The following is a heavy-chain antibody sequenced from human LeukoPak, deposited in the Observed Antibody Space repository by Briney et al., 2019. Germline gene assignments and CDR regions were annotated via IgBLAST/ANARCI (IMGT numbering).Heavy chain of an antibody. J-gene: IGHJ4*02. V-gene: IGHV1-69*13. CDR2: IIPIFGTA. D-gene: IGHD2-21*02. CDR1: GGTFSSYA. CDR3: ARGPYCGGDCYSTFDY. Sequence: SVKVSCKASGGTFSSYAISWVRQAPGQGLEWMGGIIPIFGTANYAQKFQGRVTITADESTSTAYMELSSLRSEDTAVYYCARGPYCGGDCYSTFDYWAREPWSPSPQ.